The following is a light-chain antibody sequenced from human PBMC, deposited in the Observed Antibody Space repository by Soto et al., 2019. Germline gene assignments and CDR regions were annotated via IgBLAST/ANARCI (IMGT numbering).Light chain of an antibody. CDR2: GAS. CDR3: QHYNNYPWT. V-gene: IGKV1-8*01. Sequence: AIRMTQSPSSLSASAGDRVAIACRASQDVGRYLAWYQQKPGQAPKLLIYGASTLQSGVPSRFSGGGSGTDFTLTISCLQSEDFATYYCQHYNNYPWTFGQGTKVEIK. J-gene: IGKJ1*01. CDR1: QDVGRY.